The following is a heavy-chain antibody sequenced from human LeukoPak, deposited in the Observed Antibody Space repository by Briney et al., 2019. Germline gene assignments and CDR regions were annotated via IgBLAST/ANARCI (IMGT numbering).Heavy chain of an antibody. V-gene: IGHV3-7*01. CDR3: TRDTTGSLDD. CDR2: IKQDGSTK. J-gene: IGHJ4*02. CDR1: GFTFANSW. Sequence: PGGSLRLSCAASGFTFANSWMAWVRQAPGKGLEWVANIKQDGSTKHYADSLKGRFTISRDNPKNSLFLQMNNLRADDTAIYYCTRDTTGSLDDWGRGSLLAVAS. D-gene: IGHD1-26*01.